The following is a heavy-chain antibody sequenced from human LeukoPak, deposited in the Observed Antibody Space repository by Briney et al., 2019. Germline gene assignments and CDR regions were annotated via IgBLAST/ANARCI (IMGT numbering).Heavy chain of an antibody. V-gene: IGHV3-23*01. CDR3: AKDNTMIVVVILGY. D-gene: IGHD3-22*01. CDR2: ISGSGGST. CDR1: GFTFSSYV. J-gene: IGHJ4*02. Sequence: GGSLRLSCAASGFTFSSYVMSWVRQAPGKGLEWVSAISGSGGSTYYADSVKGRFTISRDNSKNTLYLQMNSLRAEDTAVYYCAKDNTMIVVVILGYWGQGTLVTVSS.